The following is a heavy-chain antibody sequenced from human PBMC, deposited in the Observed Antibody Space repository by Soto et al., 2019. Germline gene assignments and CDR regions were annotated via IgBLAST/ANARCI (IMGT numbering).Heavy chain of an antibody. CDR3: ARARTRDWNYVAIDI. D-gene: IGHD1-7*01. V-gene: IGHV1-18*01. J-gene: IGHJ3*02. CDR2: ISAYNGNT. CDR1: GYTFTSYG. Sequence: ASVKVSCKASGYTFTSYGISWERQAPGQGLEWMGWISAYNGNTNYAQKLQGRVTMTTDTSTSTAYMELRSLRSDDTAVYYCARARTRDWNYVAIDIWGQGTMVTVSS.